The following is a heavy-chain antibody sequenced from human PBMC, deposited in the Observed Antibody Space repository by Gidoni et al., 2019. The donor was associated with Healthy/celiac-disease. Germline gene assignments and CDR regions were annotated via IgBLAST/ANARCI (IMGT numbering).Heavy chain of an antibody. D-gene: IGHD6-19*01. V-gene: IGHV4-61*02. CDR3: ARGGGDSSGLKQPGPMDV. J-gene: IGHJ6*02. CDR1: GGSISRGSYY. CDR2: IYTSGST. Sequence: QVQLQESGPGLVKPSQTLYLNCTVSGGSISRGSYYWSWIRQPAGKGLEWIGRIYTSGSTNYNPSLKSRVTISVDTSKNQFSLKLSSVPAADTAVYYCARGGGDSSGLKQPGPMDVWGQGTTVTVSS.